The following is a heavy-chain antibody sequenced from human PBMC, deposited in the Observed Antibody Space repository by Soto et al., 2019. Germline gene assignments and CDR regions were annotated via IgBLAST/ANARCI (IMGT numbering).Heavy chain of an antibody. CDR3: ARGHGTYYYDSSGYRDALDI. CDR2: INWNGGST. V-gene: IGHV3-20*04. CDR1: GFTFDDYG. D-gene: IGHD3-22*01. J-gene: IGHJ3*02. Sequence: GGSLRLSCAASGFTFDDYGMSWVRQAPGKGLEWVSGINWNGGSTGYADSAKGRFTISRDNAKNSLYLQMNSLRAEDTALYYCARGHGTYYYDSSGYRDALDIWGQGTMVTVSS.